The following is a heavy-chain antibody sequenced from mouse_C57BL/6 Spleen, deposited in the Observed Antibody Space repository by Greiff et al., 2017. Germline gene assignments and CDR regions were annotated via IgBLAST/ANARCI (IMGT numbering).Heavy chain of an antibody. CDR1: GYSITSGYY. CDR3: ARVQYYGSSYWYFDV. V-gene: IGHV3-6*01. J-gene: IGHJ1*03. D-gene: IGHD1-1*01. Sequence: VQLQQSGPGLVKPSQSLSLTCSVTGYSITSGYYWNWIRQFPGNKLEWMGYISYDGSNNYNPSLKNRISITRDTSKNQFFLKLNSVTTEDTATYYCARVQYYGSSYWYFDVWGTGTTVTVSS. CDR2: ISYDGSN.